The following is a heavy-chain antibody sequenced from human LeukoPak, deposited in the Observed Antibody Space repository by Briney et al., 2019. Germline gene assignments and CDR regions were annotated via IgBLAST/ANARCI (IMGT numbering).Heavy chain of an antibody. D-gene: IGHD1-20*01. J-gene: IGHJ4*02. CDR3: ARITSFYYFDY. CDR1: GFTFSSYG. V-gene: IGHV3-30*03. CDR2: ISHDGNDK. Sequence: PGRSLRLSCAASGFTFSSYGMHWVRQAPGKGLEWVAVISHDGNDKYYADSVKGRFTISRDNSKNTLFLQMNSLSDDDTAVYSCARITSFYYFDYWGQGTLVTVSS.